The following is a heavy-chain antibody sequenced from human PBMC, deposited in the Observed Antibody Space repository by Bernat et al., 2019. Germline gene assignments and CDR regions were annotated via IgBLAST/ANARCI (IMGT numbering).Heavy chain of an antibody. CDR2: ISSSSTTT. V-gene: IGHV3-48*01. CDR3: ARDKGENFDY. D-gene: IGHD3-16*01. CDR1: GFTFRSYS. J-gene: IGHJ4*02. Sequence: EVQLVESGGGLVEPGGSLRLSCAASGFTFRSYSMTWVRQAPGKGLEWVSYISSSSTTTYYADSVKGRFTISRDSDKNLLFLQMDSLRVEDTAVYYCARDKGENFDYWGQGTLVTVSS.